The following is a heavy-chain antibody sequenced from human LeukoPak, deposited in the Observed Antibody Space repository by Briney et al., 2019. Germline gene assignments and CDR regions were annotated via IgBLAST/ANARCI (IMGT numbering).Heavy chain of an antibody. D-gene: IGHD6-19*01. CDR3: ATAVAGTMDFDY. V-gene: IGHV1-24*01. CDR1: GYTLTELS. CDR2: FDPEDGET. J-gene: IGHJ4*02. Sequence: ASVKVSCKVSGYTLTELSMHWVRQAPGKGLEWMGGFDPEDGETIYAQKFQGRVTMIEDTSTDTAYMELSSLRSEDTAVYYCATAVAGTMDFDYWGQGTLVTVSS.